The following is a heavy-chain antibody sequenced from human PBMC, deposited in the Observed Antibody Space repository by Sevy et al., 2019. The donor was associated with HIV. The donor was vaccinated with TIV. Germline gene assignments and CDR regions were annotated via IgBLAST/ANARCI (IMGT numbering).Heavy chain of an antibody. D-gene: IGHD2-15*01. CDR2: INSGSTII. V-gene: IGHV3-48*01. J-gene: IGHJ6*02. Sequence: GGSLRLSCEASGFTFSSYEMNWVRQAPGKGLELISFINSGSTIISHADSVKGRFTISRDSAKKSVYLQMNSLRVEDTAVYYCARDGGYSDYGMDLWGQGTTVTVSS. CDR3: ARDGGYSDYGMDL. CDR1: GFTFSSYE.